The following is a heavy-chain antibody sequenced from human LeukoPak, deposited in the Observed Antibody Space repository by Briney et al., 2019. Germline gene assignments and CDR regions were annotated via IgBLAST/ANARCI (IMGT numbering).Heavy chain of an antibody. Sequence: SETLSLTCAVSGGSISSSNWWSWVRQPPGKGLEWIGEIYHSGSTNYNPSLKSRVTISVDTSKNQFSLKLSSVTAADTAVYYCARGRYCSSTSCSTPGIAAAGWGQGTLVTVSS. CDR2: IYHSGST. D-gene: IGHD2-2*01. V-gene: IGHV4-4*02. J-gene: IGHJ4*02. CDR1: GGSISSSNW. CDR3: ARGRYCSSTSCSTPGIAAAG.